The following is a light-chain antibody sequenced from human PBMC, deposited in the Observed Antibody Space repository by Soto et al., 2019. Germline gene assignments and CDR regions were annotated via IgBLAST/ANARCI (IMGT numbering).Light chain of an antibody. CDR2: AAS. CDR1: HTISSY. Sequence: IHMTQSPSSLSASVGDRVTITCRASHTISSYLNLYQQKPGKAPKVLIYAASSLQGGVPSRFSGSGSGTDFTLTIGSLQPDDFATYYCQQSYSTPITFGQGTRLEIK. CDR3: QQSYSTPIT. V-gene: IGKV1-39*01. J-gene: IGKJ5*01.